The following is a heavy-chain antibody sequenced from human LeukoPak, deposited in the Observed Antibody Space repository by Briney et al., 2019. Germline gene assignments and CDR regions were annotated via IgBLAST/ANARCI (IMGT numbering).Heavy chain of an antibody. CDR2: IFQSGST. CDR1: GVSVSSRNW. V-gene: IGHV4-4*02. D-gene: IGHD2/OR15-2a*01. CDR3: TRLPFTYFSMDL. J-gene: IGHJ6*02. Sequence: SSETLSLTCDVSGVSVSSRNWWGWVRPPPGEGLEWIGEIFQSGSTNYNPSLKSRVTISLDMSKNQFSLRLRSLTAADTAVYFCTRLPFTYFSMDLWGQGTTVSVSS.